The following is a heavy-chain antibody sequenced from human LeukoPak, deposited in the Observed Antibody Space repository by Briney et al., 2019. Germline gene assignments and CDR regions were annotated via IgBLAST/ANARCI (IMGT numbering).Heavy chain of an antibody. CDR2: ISGRGGST. D-gene: IGHD1-26*01. J-gene: IGHJ3*02. V-gene: IGHV3-23*01. CDR1: GFTFSSYA. Sequence: PGGSLRLSCAASGFTFSSYAMSWVRQAPGKGLEWVSRISGRGGSTYYADSVKGRFTIFKDNSKNSMYLQINSLRAEYTAVYYCAKDPLCGLLTAFDIWGQGTMVTVSS. CDR3: AKDPLCGLLTAFDI.